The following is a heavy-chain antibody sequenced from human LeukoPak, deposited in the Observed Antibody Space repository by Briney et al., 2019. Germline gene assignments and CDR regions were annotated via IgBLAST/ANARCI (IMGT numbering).Heavy chain of an antibody. D-gene: IGHD2-15*01. CDR2: IYYSGST. Sequence: PSETLSLTCTVSGGSISSSIYYWGWIRQPPGKGLEWIGSIYYSGSTYYNPSLKSRVTISVDTSKNQFSLKLSSVTAADTAVYYCARLPYCSGGSCYFDYWGQGTLVTVSS. J-gene: IGHJ4*02. CDR1: GGSISSSIYY. CDR3: ARLPYCSGGSCYFDY. V-gene: IGHV4-39*01.